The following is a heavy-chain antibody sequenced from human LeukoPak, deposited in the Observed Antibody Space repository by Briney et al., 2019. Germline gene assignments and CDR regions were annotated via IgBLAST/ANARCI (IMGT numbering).Heavy chain of an antibody. CDR1: GFTFSSYA. CDR3: ARGVGLDWFDP. CDR2: ISYDGSNK. Sequence: PGGSLRLSCAGSGFTFSSYAMHWVRQAPGKRLEWVAVISYDGSNKYYADSVKGRFTISRDNSKNTLYLQMNSLRAEDTAVYYCARGVGLDWFDPWGQGTLVTVSS. V-gene: IGHV3-30*04. J-gene: IGHJ5*02. D-gene: IGHD1-26*01.